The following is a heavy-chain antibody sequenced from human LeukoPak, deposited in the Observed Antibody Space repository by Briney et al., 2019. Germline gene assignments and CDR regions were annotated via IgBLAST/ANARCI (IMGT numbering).Heavy chain of an antibody. V-gene: IGHV4-39*01. D-gene: IGHD3-16*02. CDR3: ERRPSYDYVWGSYRPPRGGNWFDP. J-gene: IGHJ5*02. CDR2: IYYSGNT. CDR1: GGSISSSSYY. Sequence: PSETLSLTCTVSGGSISSSSYYWGWIRQPPGKGLEWIGSIYYSGNTYYNPSLKSRVTISVDTSKNQFSLKLSSVTAEDTAVYYCERRPSYDYVWGSYRPPRGGNWFDPWGQGTLVTVSS.